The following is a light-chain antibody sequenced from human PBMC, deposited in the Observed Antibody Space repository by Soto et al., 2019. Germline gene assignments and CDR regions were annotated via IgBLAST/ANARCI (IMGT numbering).Light chain of an antibody. CDR3: QKYGSAPRT. Sequence: IVLTQSPGTLSLSPGDRATLSCSASQRVSSSLLAWFQQKPGQAPRILIYGASNRATGVPQRFSGGGSGTDFNLTISRLEPEDFAVYYCQKYGSAPRTFGQGTKVDIK. V-gene: IGKV3-20*01. CDR1: QRVSSSL. J-gene: IGKJ1*01. CDR2: GAS.